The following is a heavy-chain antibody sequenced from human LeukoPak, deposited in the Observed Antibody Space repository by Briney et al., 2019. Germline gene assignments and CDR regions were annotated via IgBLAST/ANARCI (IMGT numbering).Heavy chain of an antibody. J-gene: IGHJ4*02. Sequence: SQTLSLTCTVSGGSISDYYWDWIRQPAGKGLEWIGRIYTSGSTNYHPSLKSRVTMSVDTSKNQFSLRLISVTAADTAVYYCAREPVGTSFDYWGQGTLVTVSS. CDR3: AREPVGTSFDY. CDR2: IYTSGST. CDR1: GGSISDYY. D-gene: IGHD1-14*01. V-gene: IGHV4-4*07.